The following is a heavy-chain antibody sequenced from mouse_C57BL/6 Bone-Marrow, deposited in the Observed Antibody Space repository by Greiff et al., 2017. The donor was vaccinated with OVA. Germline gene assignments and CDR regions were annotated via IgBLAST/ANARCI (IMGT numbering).Heavy chain of an antibody. J-gene: IGHJ3*01. CDR2: IYPGSGST. CDR1: GYTFTSYW. D-gene: IGHD1-1*01. V-gene: IGHV1-55*01. CDR3: ARNSYYYGSRWFAY. Sequence: QVQLQQPGAELVKPGASVKMSCKASGYTFTSYWITWVKQRPGQGLEWIGDIYPGSGSTNYNEKFKSKATLTVDTSSSTAYMQLSSLTSEDSAVYYCARNSYYYGSRWFAYWGQGTLVTVSA.